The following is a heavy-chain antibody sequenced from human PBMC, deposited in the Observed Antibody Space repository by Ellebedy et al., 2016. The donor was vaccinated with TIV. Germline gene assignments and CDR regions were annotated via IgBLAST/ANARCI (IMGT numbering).Heavy chain of an antibody. Sequence: GESLKISCAASGFSVNDHWMSWVRQVPGKGLEWVANIQVRGSQTFYVDSVRGRFTISRDGAKNSVDLQMNSLRAEDTAVYYCAREEDFVPRYFDYWGQGTRVTVSS. D-gene: IGHD2-8*01. CDR3: AREEDFVPRYFDY. V-gene: IGHV3-7*01. CDR2: IQVRGSQT. CDR1: GFSVNDHW. J-gene: IGHJ4*02.